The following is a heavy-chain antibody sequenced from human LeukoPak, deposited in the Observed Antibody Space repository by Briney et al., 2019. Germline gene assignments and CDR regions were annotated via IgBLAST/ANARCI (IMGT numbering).Heavy chain of an antibody. J-gene: IGHJ4*02. CDR1: GDSISSYY. Sequence: SETLSLTCTVSGDSISSYYWSWFRQPAGKGLEWIGRIYTSGSTNYNPSLKSRVTMSVDTSKNQFSLKLNSVTAADTAVYYCAREVEAAGRGSDYWGQGTLVTVSS. CDR3: AREVEAAGRGSDY. V-gene: IGHV4-4*07. CDR2: IYTSGST. D-gene: IGHD6-13*01.